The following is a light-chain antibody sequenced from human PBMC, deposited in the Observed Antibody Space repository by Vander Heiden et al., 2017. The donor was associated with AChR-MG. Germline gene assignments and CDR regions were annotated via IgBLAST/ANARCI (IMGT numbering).Light chain of an antibody. CDR3: SSDAGTVV. CDR1: GNDFGYYFL. CDR2: EGS. V-gene: IGLV2-23*01. Sequence: QSALSQPASVSGSPGHSTTTPSTGSGNDFGYYFLVSWYQQHPGKAPKLIIYEGSTRASGLSLRVSGSKSANTASLTISDLQPEDEAYYFCSSDAGTVVFGGGTKLTVL. J-gene: IGLJ2*01.